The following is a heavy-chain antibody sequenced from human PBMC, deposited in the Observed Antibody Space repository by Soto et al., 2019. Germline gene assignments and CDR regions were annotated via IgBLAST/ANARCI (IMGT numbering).Heavy chain of an antibody. V-gene: IGHV1-46*01. D-gene: IGHD5-12*01. CDR2: INPASGGT. Sequence: QVQLVQSGAEVKEPWASVRVYCKASGYTFTAYFIHWVRQAPGQGIEWMGIINPASGGTTYAQNLQGRVTMTRDTSMNTVFMELSSLKSEETALYSCARARVSGYRDAFDIWGRGTMVTGSS. J-gene: IGHJ3*02. CDR3: ARARVSGYRDAFDI. CDR1: GYTFTAYF.